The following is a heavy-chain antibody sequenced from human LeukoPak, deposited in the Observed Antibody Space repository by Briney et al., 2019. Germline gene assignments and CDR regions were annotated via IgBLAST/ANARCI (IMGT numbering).Heavy chain of an antibody. Sequence: SQTLSFTCTVSGGSISSGGYYWSWIRQHPGKGLEWIGYIYFSGTTYYNPSLESRVTISVDTSQNRFSLKLSSVTAADTAVYYCARYDSSAIKGNFDYWGQGTLVTVSS. J-gene: IGHJ4*02. D-gene: IGHD3-22*01. CDR1: GGSISSGGYY. V-gene: IGHV4-31*03. CDR2: IYFSGTT. CDR3: ARYDSSAIKGNFDY.